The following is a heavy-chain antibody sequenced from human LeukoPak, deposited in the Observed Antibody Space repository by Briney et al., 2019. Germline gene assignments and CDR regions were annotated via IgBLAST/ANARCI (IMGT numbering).Heavy chain of an antibody. CDR1: GYTFTSYY. Sequence: ASVKVSCTASGYTFTSYYIHWVRQAPGQGLEWIGIINPSGGSTSYAQKFQGRVTMTRDTSTSTVYMELSSLRSEDTAVYYCARDHRSYGDYNWFDPWGQGTLVTVSS. CDR3: ARDHRSYGDYNWFDP. CDR2: INPSGGST. D-gene: IGHD4-17*01. V-gene: IGHV1-46*01. J-gene: IGHJ5*02.